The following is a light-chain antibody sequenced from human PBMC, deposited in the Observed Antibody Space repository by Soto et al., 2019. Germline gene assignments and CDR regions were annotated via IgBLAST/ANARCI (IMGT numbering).Light chain of an antibody. CDR3: CSYAGSFTYV. CDR2: DVS. CDR1: SSDVGGYKY. Sequence: QSVLTQPRSVSGSPGQSVTISCTGSSSDVGGYKYVSWYRQHPGNTPKLMIFDVSERPSGVPDRFSGSKSGNTASLTISGLQAEDEADYYCCSYAGSFTYVFGPGTKLTVL. V-gene: IGLV2-11*01. J-gene: IGLJ1*01.